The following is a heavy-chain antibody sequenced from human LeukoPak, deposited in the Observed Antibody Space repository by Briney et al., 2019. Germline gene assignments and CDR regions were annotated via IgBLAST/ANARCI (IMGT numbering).Heavy chain of an antibody. Sequence: SETLSLTCTGSGGSINSTGHCWAWLRQPPGKGLEWIGRVYYTGSTHKNPSLKSRVTMTVGTSKNQFSLKLSSVTAADTAIYFCARAGGMAYYYYHMDVWGKGTTVTVSS. J-gene: IGHJ6*03. CDR2: VYYTGST. D-gene: IGHD5-24*01. V-gene: IGHV4-39*07. CDR1: GGSINSTGHC. CDR3: ARAGGMAYYYYHMDV.